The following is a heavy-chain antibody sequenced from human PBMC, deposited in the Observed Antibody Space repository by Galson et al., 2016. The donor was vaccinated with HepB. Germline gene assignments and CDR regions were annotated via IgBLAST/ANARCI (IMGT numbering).Heavy chain of an antibody. CDR3: ARVLLRKTNWFDP. V-gene: IGHV3-11*06. CDR2: ISGESTYT. Sequence: SLRLSCAASGFTFSDYYMTWIRQAPGKGLEYVSYISGESTYTHYADSVKGRFTIPRDNGRNSVDLQMNSLRAEDTALYYCARVLLRKTNWFDPWGQGTLVTVSS. J-gene: IGHJ5*02. CDR1: GFTFSDYY.